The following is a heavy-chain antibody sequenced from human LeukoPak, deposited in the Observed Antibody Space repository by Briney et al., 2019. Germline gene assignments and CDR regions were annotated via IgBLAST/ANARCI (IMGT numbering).Heavy chain of an antibody. CDR1: GGTFSSYA. V-gene: IGHV1-18*01. J-gene: IGHJ4*02. D-gene: IGHD3-22*01. Sequence: ASVKVSCKASGGTFSSYAISWVRQAPGQGLEWMGWISAYNGNTNYAQKLQGRVTMTTDTSTSTAYMELRSLRSDDTAVYYCARHELYYYDSSGTAFDYWGQGTLVTVSS. CDR3: ARHELYYYDSSGTAFDY. CDR2: ISAYNGNT.